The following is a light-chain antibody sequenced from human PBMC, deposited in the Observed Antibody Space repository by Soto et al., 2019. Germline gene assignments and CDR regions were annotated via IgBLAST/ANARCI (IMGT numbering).Light chain of an antibody. J-gene: IGKJ2*01. CDR2: DTS. V-gene: IGKV3-11*01. CDR3: QQRNSWPRT. Sequence: EIVLTQSPATLSLSPGERATLSCRASQSVSSDLAWYQQKPGQAPNLVIYDTSNRATGIPARFSGSGSGTDFTLTISSLEPEDFEVYYCQQRNSWPRTFGQGTKLEIK. CDR1: QSVSSD.